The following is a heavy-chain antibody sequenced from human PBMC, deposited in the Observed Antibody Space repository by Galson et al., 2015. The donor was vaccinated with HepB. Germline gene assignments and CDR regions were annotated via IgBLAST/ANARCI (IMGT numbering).Heavy chain of an antibody. CDR3: ARDTSTAAGDIDY. V-gene: IGHV3-23*01. Sequence: SLRLSCAASGFTFRSFAMSWVRQAPGKGLEWVSLISDGGGSTYYGDSVKGRFTMSRDNSKNTLYLQLNSLRAEDTATYYCARDTSTAAGDIDYWGQGTLVTVSS. J-gene: IGHJ4*02. CDR2: ISDGGGST. D-gene: IGHD6-13*01. CDR1: GFTFRSFA.